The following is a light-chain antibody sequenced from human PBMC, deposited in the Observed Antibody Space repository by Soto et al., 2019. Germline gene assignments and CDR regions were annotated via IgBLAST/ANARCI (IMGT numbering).Light chain of an antibody. CDR1: SSNIGSNT. V-gene: IGLV1-44*01. J-gene: IGLJ1*01. Sequence: QSVLTQPPAASGTPGQRVTISCSGSSSNIGSNTVNWYQQLPGTAPKLLIYSNNQRPSGAPDRFSGSKSGTSASLAISGLQSEDEADYYCAAWDDSLNGFYVFGTGTKV. CDR2: SNN. CDR3: AAWDDSLNGFYV.